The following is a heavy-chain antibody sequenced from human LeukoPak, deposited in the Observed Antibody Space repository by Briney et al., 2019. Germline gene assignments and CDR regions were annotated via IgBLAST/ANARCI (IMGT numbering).Heavy chain of an antibody. D-gene: IGHD6-13*01. CDR3: ARAKQQLVPPYYFDY. J-gene: IGHJ4*02. Sequence: SETLSLTCAVYGGSFSGYYWSGIRQPPGKGLKWIGEINHSGSTNYNPSLKSRVTISVDTSKNQFSLKLSSVTAADTAVYYCARAKQQLVPPYYFDYWGQGTLVTVSS. V-gene: IGHV4-34*01. CDR2: INHSGST. CDR1: GGSFSGYY.